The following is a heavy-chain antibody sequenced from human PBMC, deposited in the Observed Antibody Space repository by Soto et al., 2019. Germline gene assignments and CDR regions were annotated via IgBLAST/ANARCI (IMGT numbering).Heavy chain of an antibody. Sequence: QVQLQESGPGLVKPSQTLSLTCTVSGGSISSGGYYWSWIRQHPGKGLEWIGYIYYSGSTYYNPSVKSRVTISVGTSKNQFSLKLSYVTAADTAVYYCAREGGTGSGPFDYWCQGTLVTVYS. V-gene: IGHV4-31*03. CDR3: AREGGTGSGPFDY. CDR1: GGSISSGGYY. CDR2: IYYSGST. J-gene: IGHJ4*02. D-gene: IGHD3-10*01.